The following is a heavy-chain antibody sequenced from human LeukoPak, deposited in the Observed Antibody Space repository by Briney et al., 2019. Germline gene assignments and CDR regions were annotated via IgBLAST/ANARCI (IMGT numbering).Heavy chain of an antibody. CDR3: ARVSGFGPNCSGTSCFRGGAIDY. Sequence: GASVKVSCKASGGTFSSYAIGWVRQAPGQGLEWMGGIIPIFGTANYAQKFQGRVTITTDESTSTAYMELSSLRSEDTAVYYCARVSGFGPNCSGTSCFRGGAIDYWGQGTLVTVSS. CDR2: IIPIFGTA. D-gene: IGHD2-2*01. V-gene: IGHV1-69*05. J-gene: IGHJ4*02. CDR1: GGTFSSYA.